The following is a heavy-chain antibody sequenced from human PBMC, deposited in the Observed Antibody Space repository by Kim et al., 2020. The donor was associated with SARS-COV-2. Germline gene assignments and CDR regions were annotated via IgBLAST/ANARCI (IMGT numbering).Heavy chain of an antibody. J-gene: IGHJ4*02. CDR1: GYTFTGYY. D-gene: IGHD3-3*01. Sequence: ASVKVSCKGSGYTFTGYYMHWVRQAPGQGREWMGRMNPNTGGTNYTQKLQGRGTMTRDTSISTAYLELSGLRSDDTAVYYCVTFSYDNHFVDSWGQGTLVTVSS. CDR2: MNPNTGGT. V-gene: IGHV1-2*06. CDR3: VTFSYDNHFVDS.